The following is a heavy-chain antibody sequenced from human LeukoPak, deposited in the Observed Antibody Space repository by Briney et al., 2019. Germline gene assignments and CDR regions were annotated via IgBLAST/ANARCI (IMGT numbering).Heavy chain of an antibody. CDR2: ISWNGGSL. CDR1: GFSLNDDA. Sequence: GGSLRLSSAASGFSLNDDAMHWGRQAPGQGLEWGAAISWNGGSLRYAHSVRGRFTISRGNGDNSLYLQVTSLRADDTAVYYCARATSGRSGWWERALDVWGPGTVVTVSS. D-gene: IGHD6-13*01. CDR3: ARATSGRSGWWERALDV. J-gene: IGHJ3*01. V-gene: IGHV3-9*01.